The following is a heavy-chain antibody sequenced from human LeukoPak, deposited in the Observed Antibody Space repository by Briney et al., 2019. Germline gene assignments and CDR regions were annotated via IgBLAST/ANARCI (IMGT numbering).Heavy chain of an antibody. CDR2: IYYSGST. D-gene: IGHD2-2*01. Sequence: SETLSLTCTVSGGSISSYYWSWIRQPPGKGLEWIGYIYYSGSTNYNPSLKSRVTISVDTSKNQFSLKLSSVTAADTAVYYCARGGYQLQDAFDIWGQGTMVTVSS. V-gene: IGHV4-59*01. CDR1: GGSISSYY. J-gene: IGHJ3*02. CDR3: ARGGYQLQDAFDI.